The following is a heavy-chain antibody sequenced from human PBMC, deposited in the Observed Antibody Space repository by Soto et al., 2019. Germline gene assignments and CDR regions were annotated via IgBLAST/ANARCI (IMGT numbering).Heavy chain of an antibody. Sequence: SETLSLTCTVSGDSISSDSYYWGWIRQSPEKELEWIASISYSGSTYYNPTLKSRLIISIDTSKSQFSLKLNSVTAADTAVYYCARVVRFCHSTACHEGEGLFDPWGQGTLVTVSS. D-gene: IGHD2-2*01. V-gene: IGHV4-39*07. J-gene: IGHJ5*01. CDR2: ISYSGST. CDR3: ARVVRFCHSTACHEGEGLFDP. CDR1: GDSISSDSYY.